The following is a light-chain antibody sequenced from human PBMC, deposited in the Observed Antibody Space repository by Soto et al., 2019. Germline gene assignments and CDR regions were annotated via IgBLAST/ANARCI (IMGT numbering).Light chain of an antibody. CDR2: DAS. Sequence: DIQMTQSPSTLSASVGDRVTINCRASQSISSWLAWYQQNPGQAPKLLIYDASSLKTGVPARFSGSGSGTEFTLTISGLQPDDFAAYYCQQYNSYSPCTFGQGTKVEIK. J-gene: IGKJ1*01. V-gene: IGKV1-5*01. CDR3: QQYNSYSPCT. CDR1: QSISSW.